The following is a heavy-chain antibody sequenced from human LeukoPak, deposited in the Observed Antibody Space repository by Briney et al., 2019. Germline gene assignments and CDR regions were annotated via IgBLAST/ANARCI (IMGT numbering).Heavy chain of an antibody. D-gene: IGHD3-16*01. J-gene: IGHJ6*03. CDR1: GFTFSGSA. Sequence: GGSLRLSCAASGFTFSGSAMHWVRQASGKGLEWVGRIRSKANSYATAYAASVKGRFTISRDDSKNTAYLQTNSLKTEDTAVYYCTRHSEGETYCYYMDVWGKGTTVTISS. V-gene: IGHV3-73*01. CDR3: TRHSEGETYCYYMDV. CDR2: IRSKANSYAT.